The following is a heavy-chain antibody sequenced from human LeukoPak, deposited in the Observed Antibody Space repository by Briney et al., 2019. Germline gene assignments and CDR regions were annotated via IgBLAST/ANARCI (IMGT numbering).Heavy chain of an antibody. J-gene: IGHJ4*02. D-gene: IGHD6-13*01. V-gene: IGHV6-1*01. CDR2: TYYRSKWYN. CDR1: GDSVSSNSAA. Sequence: SQTLSLTCAISGDSVSSNSAAWHWIRQSPSRGLEWLGRTYYRSKWYNDYAVSVKSRITINPDTSKNQFSLQLNSVTPEDTAVYYCARDGGSSWYKFDYWGQGTLVTVSS. CDR3: ARDGGSSWYKFDY.